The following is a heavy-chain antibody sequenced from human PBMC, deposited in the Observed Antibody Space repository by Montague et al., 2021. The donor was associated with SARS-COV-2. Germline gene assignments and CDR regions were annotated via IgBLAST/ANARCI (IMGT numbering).Heavy chain of an antibody. D-gene: IGHD5-12*01. CDR3: YSGYDFGY. CDR1: GFTFNSYG. V-gene: IGHV3-21*01. CDR2: ISSISTSI. J-gene: IGHJ4*02. Sequence: SLRLSCAASGFTFNSYGMNWVRQAPGKGLEWVSSISSISTSIYYADSVKGRFTISRDNAKNSLYLQMNSLRAEDTAVYYCYSGYDFGYWGQGTLVTVSS.